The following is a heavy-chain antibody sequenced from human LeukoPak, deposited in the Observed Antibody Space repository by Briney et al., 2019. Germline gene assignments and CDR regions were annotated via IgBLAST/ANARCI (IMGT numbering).Heavy chain of an antibody. V-gene: IGHV4-61*02. J-gene: IGHJ5*02. Sequence: PSETLSLTCTVSGGSISSGSYYWSWIRQPAGKGLEWIGRIYTSGSTNYNSSLKSRVTISVDTSKNQFSLKLSSVTAADTAVCYCARDSVVVAATNWFDPWGQGTLVTVSS. CDR3: ARDSVVVAATNWFDP. D-gene: IGHD2-15*01. CDR1: GGSISSGSYY. CDR2: IYTSGST.